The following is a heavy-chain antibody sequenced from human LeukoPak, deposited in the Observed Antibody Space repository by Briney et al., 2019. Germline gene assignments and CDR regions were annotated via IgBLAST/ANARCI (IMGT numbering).Heavy chain of an antibody. D-gene: IGHD4-17*01. Sequence: PSETLSLTCAVYGGSFSGYYWSWIRQPPGKGLEWIGEINHSGSTNYNPSLKSRVTISVDTSKNQFSLKLSSVTAADTAVYYCARGARDNYGGNSGYYFDYWGQGTLVTVSS. CDR2: INHSGST. CDR3: ARGARDNYGGNSGYYFDY. J-gene: IGHJ4*02. V-gene: IGHV4-34*01. CDR1: GGSFSGYY.